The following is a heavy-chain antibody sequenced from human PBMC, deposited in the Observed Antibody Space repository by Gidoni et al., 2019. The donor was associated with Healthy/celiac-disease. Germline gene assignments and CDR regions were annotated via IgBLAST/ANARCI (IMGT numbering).Heavy chain of an antibody. CDR2: IKSKTDGGTT. D-gene: IGHD3-10*01. CDR1: GFTFSDAW. Sequence: EVQLVESGGGLVKPGGSLRLSCAASGFTFSDAWMSWVSHAPGKGLEGLGRIKSKTDGGTTDSAAPVKGRFTISRDDSKNTLYLQMNILKTEDTAVDYCTTVTYYYGAGILYFDYWGQGTLVTVSS. J-gene: IGHJ4*02. V-gene: IGHV3-15*01. CDR3: TTVTYYYGAGILYFDY.